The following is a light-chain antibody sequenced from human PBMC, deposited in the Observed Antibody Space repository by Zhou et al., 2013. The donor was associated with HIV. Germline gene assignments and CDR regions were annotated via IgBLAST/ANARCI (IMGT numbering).Light chain of an antibody. CDR1: QSVSSN. J-gene: IGKJ2*01. V-gene: IGKV3-15*01. Sequence: EILMTQSPATLSVSPGERATLSCRASQSVSSNLAWFQQKPGQAPRLLIYGAITRATGVPSRFSGSGSGTKFTLSISNLQVEDFATYYCQQSYNSPPYTFGQGTKLEIK. CDR2: GAI. CDR3: QQSYNSPPYT.